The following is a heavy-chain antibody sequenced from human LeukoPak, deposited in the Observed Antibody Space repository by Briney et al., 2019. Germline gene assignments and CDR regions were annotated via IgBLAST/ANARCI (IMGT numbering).Heavy chain of an antibody. CDR2: ITWNSRVK. CDR1: GFTFDNFA. Sequence: PGGSLRLSCAASGFTFDNFAMHWVRQAPGKGLEWVSGITWNSRVKTYTPSVKGRFTISRDNSKNTLCLQMGSLRAEDMAVYYCARSDFDYWGQGTLVTVSS. CDR3: ARSDFDY. V-gene: IGHV3-9*03. J-gene: IGHJ4*02.